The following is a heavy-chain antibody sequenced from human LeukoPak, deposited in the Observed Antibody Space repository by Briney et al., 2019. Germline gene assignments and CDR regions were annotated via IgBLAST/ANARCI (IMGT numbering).Heavy chain of an antibody. V-gene: IGHV4-59*12. J-gene: IGHJ6*02. CDR1: GGSITNYY. Sequence: KPSETLSLTCTVSGGSITNYYWTWIRQPPGKGLEWIGYIHYSGSTNYNPSLKSRVTISVDTSKNQFSLKLSSVTAADTAVYYCARATEHYYYYGMDVWGQGTTVTVSS. CDR3: ARATEHYYYYGMDV. CDR2: IHYSGST. D-gene: IGHD2-21*02.